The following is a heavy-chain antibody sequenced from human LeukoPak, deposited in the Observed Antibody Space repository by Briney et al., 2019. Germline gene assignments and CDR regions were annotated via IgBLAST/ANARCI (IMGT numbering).Heavy chain of an antibody. J-gene: IGHJ5*02. CDR1: GGSISSSSYY. Sequence: SETLSLTCTVSGGSISSSSYYWGWIRQPPGKGLEWIGSIYYSGSTYYNPSLKSRVTISVDTSKNQFSLKLSSVTAADTAVYYCARTLITMVRGVMVWFDPWGQGTLVTVSS. CDR3: ARTLITMVRGVMVWFDP. V-gene: IGHV4-39*07. D-gene: IGHD3-10*01. CDR2: IYYSGST.